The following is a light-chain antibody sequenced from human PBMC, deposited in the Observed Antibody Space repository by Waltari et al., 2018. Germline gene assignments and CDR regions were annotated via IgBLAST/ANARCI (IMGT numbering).Light chain of an antibody. Sequence: DLQMTQTPSSLSASLRDRVTLTCRASQSIRSNLNWYQQKPGTAPKLLIYAASTLQSGVPSRFSGSGSGTDFTLTISSLQPEDFATYYCQQSYSTPYTFGQGTKLEIK. CDR1: QSIRSN. J-gene: IGKJ2*01. CDR2: AAS. CDR3: QQSYSTPYT. V-gene: IGKV1-39*01.